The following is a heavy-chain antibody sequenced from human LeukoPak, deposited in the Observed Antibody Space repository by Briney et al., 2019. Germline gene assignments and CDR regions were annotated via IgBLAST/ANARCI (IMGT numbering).Heavy chain of an antibody. Sequence: SVRVSCKASGGTFSSYAISWVRQASGQGLEWMGGIIPIFGTANYAQKFQGRVTITADESTSTAYMELSSLRSEDTAVYYCARGSGEAYYFDYWGQGTLVTVSS. CDR1: GGTFSSYA. V-gene: IGHV1-69*13. CDR2: IIPIFGTA. CDR3: ARGSGEAYYFDY. D-gene: IGHD2-15*01. J-gene: IGHJ4*02.